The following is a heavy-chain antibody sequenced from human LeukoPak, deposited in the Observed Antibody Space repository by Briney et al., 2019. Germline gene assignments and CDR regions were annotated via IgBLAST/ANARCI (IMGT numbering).Heavy chain of an antibody. CDR2: ISSSGSTI. Sequence: HPGGSLRLSCAASGFTFSSYEMNWVRQAPGKGLEWVSYISSSGSTIYYADSVKGRFTISRDNAKNSLYLQMNSLRAEDTAVYYCARDDYGDYEPFDIWGQGTMVTVSS. CDR3: ARDDYGDYEPFDI. V-gene: IGHV3-48*03. D-gene: IGHD4-17*01. J-gene: IGHJ3*02. CDR1: GFTFSSYE.